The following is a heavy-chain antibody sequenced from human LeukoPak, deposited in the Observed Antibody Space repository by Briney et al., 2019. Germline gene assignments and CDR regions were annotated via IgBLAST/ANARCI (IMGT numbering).Heavy chain of an antibody. CDR2: IKQDGSEK. CDR3: TTSDCEY. CDR1: GFIFSSYW. V-gene: IGHV3-7*03. J-gene: IGHJ4*02. Sequence: PGGSLRLSCATSGFIFSSYWMTWVRQAPGKGLEWVANIKQDGSEKYYVDSVKGRFTVSRDNAKTSLYLQMNSLRAEDTAIYYCTTSDCEYWGQGTLVTVSS.